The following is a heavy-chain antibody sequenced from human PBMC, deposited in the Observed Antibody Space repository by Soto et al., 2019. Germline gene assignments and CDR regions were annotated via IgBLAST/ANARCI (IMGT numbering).Heavy chain of an antibody. D-gene: IGHD2-21*01. CDR2: INAPGETK. V-gene: IGHV3-48*04. CDR1: GFTFRHYG. J-gene: IGHJ4*02. CDR3: ARDPEGINDLDY. Sequence: EVQLVESGGGLVQPGGSLRLSCAASGFTFRHYGLNWARQAPGRGLEWVTHINAPGETKSYSDSVKGRFTISRDDAKNSLYLQMNSLTADDTAIYYCARDPEGINDLDYWGQGTRVTVSS.